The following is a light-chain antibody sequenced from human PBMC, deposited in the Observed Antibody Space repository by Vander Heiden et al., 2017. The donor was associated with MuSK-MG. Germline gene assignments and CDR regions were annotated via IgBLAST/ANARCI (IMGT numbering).Light chain of an antibody. CDR3: MQALQAPLT. Sequence: DIVMTQSPLYLPVTPGEPASISCRSSQSLLHSNGYNYFDWYLQKPGQSPQLLIYLGSNRASGVPDRFSGTGSGTDFTLKISRVEAEDVGVYYCMQALQAPLTFGGGTKVEIK. CDR2: LGS. CDR1: QSLLHSNGYNY. J-gene: IGKJ4*01. V-gene: IGKV2-28*01.